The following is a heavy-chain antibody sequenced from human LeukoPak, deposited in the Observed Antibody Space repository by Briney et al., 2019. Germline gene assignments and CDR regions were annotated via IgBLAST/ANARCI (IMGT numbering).Heavy chain of an antibody. CDR2: TRSKTDGGTT. J-gene: IGHJ4*02. CDR1: GFSFSSAW. CDR3: RLVVTPQGLDS. V-gene: IGHV3-15*01. D-gene: IGHD3-22*01. Sequence: EGSLRLSCAASGFSFSSAWMNWVRQAPGKGLEWVGLTRSKTDGGTTDYAAPVRGRFTISRDDIQNTMYLQMNSLKTEDTAVYYCRLVVTPQGLDSWGQGTLVTVSS.